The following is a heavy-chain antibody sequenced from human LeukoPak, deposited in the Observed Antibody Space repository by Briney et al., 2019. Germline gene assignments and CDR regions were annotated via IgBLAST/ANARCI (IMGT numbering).Heavy chain of an antibody. CDR3: ARDQFIVGATYFDY. CDR2: FDPEDGET. V-gene: IGHV1-24*01. Sequence: ASVKVSCKVSGYTLTELSMHWVRQAPGKGLEWMGGFDPEDGETIYAQKFQGRVTMTTDTFTSTAYMELRSLRSDDTAVYYCARDQFIVGATYFDYWGQGTLVTVSS. CDR1: GYTLTELS. J-gene: IGHJ4*02. D-gene: IGHD1-26*01.